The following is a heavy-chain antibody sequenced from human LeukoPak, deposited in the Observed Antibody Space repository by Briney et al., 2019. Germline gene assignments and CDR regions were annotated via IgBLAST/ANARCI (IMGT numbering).Heavy chain of an antibody. Sequence: SETLSLTCTVSGDSISSYYWSWIRQPPGKGLEWIGNMYYSGSTNYNPSLKSRVTISVDTSKDQFSLKLSSVTAADTAVYYCARESYYGSGSEGYFAYWGQGTLVTVSS. CDR2: MYYSGST. CDR3: ARESYYGSGSEGYFAY. D-gene: IGHD3-10*01. CDR1: GDSISSYY. J-gene: IGHJ4*02. V-gene: IGHV4-59*01.